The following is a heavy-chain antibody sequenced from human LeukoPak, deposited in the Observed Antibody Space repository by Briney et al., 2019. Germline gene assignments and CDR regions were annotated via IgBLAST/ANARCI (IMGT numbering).Heavy chain of an antibody. CDR1: GFTFSSYA. CDR3: AREGIVGATYFDY. Sequence: GGSLRLSCAASGFTFSSYAMHWVRQAPGKGLEYVSAISSNGGSTYYANSVKGRFTISRDNSKNTLYLQMGSLRAEDMAVYYCAREGIVGATYFDYWGQGTLVTVSS. J-gene: IGHJ4*02. CDR2: ISSNGGST. D-gene: IGHD1-26*01. V-gene: IGHV3-64*01.